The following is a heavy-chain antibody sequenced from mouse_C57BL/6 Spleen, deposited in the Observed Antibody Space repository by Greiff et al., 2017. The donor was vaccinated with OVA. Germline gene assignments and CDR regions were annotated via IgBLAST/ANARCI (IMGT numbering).Heavy chain of an antibody. CDR3: ARNYYGSSCYYFDY. J-gene: IGHJ2*01. V-gene: IGHV1-69*01. CDR2: IDPSDSYT. Sequence: VQLQQPGAELVMPGASVKLSCKASGYTFTSYWMHWVKQRPGQGLEWIGEIDPSDSYTNYNQKFKGKSTLTVDKSSSTAFMQLSSLTSEDSACYYCARNYYGSSCYYFDYWGQGTTLTVSS. D-gene: IGHD1-1*01. CDR1: GYTFTSYW.